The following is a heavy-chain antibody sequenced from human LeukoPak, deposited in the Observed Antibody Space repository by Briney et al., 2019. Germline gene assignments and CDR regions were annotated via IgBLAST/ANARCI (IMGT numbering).Heavy chain of an antibody. D-gene: IGHD2-2*01. V-gene: IGHV1-69*04. Sequence: ASVKVSCKASGGTLTSYAISGVRQAPGQGLEWMGRIIPVLGIPTYAQNFKGRLTITADKSTSTAYMELSSLRSEDTAIYYCARDWEGYCVSTSCPAFDSWGQGTLVTVSS. J-gene: IGHJ4*02. CDR3: ARDWEGYCVSTSCPAFDS. CDR2: IIPVLGIP. CDR1: GGTLTSYA.